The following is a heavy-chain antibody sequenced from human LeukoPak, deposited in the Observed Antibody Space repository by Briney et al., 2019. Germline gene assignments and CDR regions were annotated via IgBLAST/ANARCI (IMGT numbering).Heavy chain of an antibody. Sequence: ASVKVSCKASGYTFTDYYLHWVRQAPGQGLEWMGWINSNSGGTKYVQKFQGRVTMTRDTSISTAYMELSNLISDDTAVYYCARLSQTRHFDYWGQGTLATVSS. V-gene: IGHV1-2*02. D-gene: IGHD2-2*01. CDR2: INSNSGGT. CDR1: GYTFTDYY. J-gene: IGHJ4*02. CDR3: ARLSQTRHFDY.